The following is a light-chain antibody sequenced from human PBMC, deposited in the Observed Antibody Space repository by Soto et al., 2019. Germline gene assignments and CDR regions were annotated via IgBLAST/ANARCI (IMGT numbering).Light chain of an antibody. J-gene: IGKJ5*01. CDR1: QSVSSK. CDR2: GAF. V-gene: IGKV3-11*01. Sequence: EIVLTQCPGTLSLSPGERATLSCRASQSVSSKLGWYQEKPGQAPRLLLYGAFNRAAGIPARFSGSGSGTDFTLTISSLEPEDSAVYYRQQRNIWPTVTFGQGTRLEIK. CDR3: QQRNIWPTVT.